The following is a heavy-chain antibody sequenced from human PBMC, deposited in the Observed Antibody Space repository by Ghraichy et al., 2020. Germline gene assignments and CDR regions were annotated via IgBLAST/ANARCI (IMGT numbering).Heavy chain of an antibody. CDR3: ARRRARQNFDY. CDR1: GGSFSGYY. Sequence: LNISCAVYGGSFSGYYWSWIRQPPGKGLEWIGEINHSGSTNYNPSLKSRVTISVDTSKNQFSLKLSSVTAADTAVYYCARRRARQNFDYWGQGTLVTVSS. D-gene: IGHD6-6*01. J-gene: IGHJ4*02. V-gene: IGHV4-34*01. CDR2: INHSGST.